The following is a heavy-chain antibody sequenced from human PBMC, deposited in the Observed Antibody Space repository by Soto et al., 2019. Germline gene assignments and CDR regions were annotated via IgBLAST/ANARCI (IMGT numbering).Heavy chain of an antibody. V-gene: IGHV3-23*01. CDR3: AKAGGYDILTGYRTRFDP. D-gene: IGHD3-9*01. J-gene: IGHJ5*02. CDR2: ISGGGGST. Sequence: GGSLRLSCAASGLTFTSYAMSWVRQAPGKGLEWVSGISGGGGSTYYADSVKGRFTISRDNSKNTLYLQMNSLRAEDTAVYYCAKAGGYDILTGYRTRFDPWGQGTLVTVSS. CDR1: GLTFTSYA.